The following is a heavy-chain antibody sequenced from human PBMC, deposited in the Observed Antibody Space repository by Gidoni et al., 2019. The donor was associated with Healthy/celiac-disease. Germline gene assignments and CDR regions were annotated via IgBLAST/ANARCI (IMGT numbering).Heavy chain of an antibody. CDR1: GFTFSSYD. CDR3: ARDLVAAAGTRTKAYGMDV. CDR2: IGTAGDT. J-gene: IGHJ6*02. V-gene: IGHV3-13*01. D-gene: IGHD6-13*01. Sequence: EVQLVESGGGLVQPGGSLRLSCAASGFTFSSYDMHWVRQATGKGLEWVSAIGTAGDTYYPGSVKGRFTISRENAKNSLYLQMNSLRAGDTAVYYCARDLVAAAGTRTKAYGMDVWGQGTTVTVSS.